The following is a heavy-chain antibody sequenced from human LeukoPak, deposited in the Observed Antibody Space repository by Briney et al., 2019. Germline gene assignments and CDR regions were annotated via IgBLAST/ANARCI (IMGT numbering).Heavy chain of an antibody. D-gene: IGHD3-22*01. V-gene: IGHV4-30-2*01. CDR1: GGSISSGGYY. CDR3: ARAYLGGYYDSSGYAPGY. J-gene: IGHJ4*02. CDR2: IYHSGST. Sequence: SETLSLTCTVSGGSISSGGYYWSWIRQPPGKGLEWIGYIYHSGSTYYNPSLKSRVTISVDRSKNQFSLRLSSVTAADTAVYYCARAYLGGYYDSSGYAPGYWGQGTLVTVSS.